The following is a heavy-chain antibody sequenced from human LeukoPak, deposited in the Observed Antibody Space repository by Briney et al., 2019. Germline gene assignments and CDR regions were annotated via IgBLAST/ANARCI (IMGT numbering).Heavy chain of an antibody. J-gene: IGHJ4*02. Sequence: PGGSLRLSCAASGFTVSSNYMSWVSQAPGKGLEWVSVIYSGGSTYYADSVKGRFTISRDNAKHSLYLQMNRLRAEDTAVYYCARGDIRQNIAAAGTVYWGQGTLVTVSS. CDR1: GFTVSSNY. CDR2: IYSGGST. D-gene: IGHD6-13*01. V-gene: IGHV3-66*01. CDR3: ARGDIRQNIAAAGTVY.